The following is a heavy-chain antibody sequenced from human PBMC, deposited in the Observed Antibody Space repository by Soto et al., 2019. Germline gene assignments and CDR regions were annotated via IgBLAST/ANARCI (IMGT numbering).Heavy chain of an antibody. D-gene: IGHD3-10*01. J-gene: IGHJ4*02. CDR3: ARRWGEGRVDY. V-gene: IGHV4-59*12. Sequence: SETLSLTCTVSGGSISSYYWSWIRQPPGKGLEWIGYIYYSESTNYNPSLKSRVLISVDKSNNQFSLELRAVTAADTAVYYCARRWGEGRVDYWGQGTLVTVSS. CDR1: GGSISSYY. CDR2: IYYSEST.